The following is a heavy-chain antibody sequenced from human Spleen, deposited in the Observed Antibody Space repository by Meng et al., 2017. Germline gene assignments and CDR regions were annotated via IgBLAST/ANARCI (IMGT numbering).Heavy chain of an antibody. V-gene: IGHV3-9*01. CDR3: AKGRPTYDSSGYYYPVDAFDI. J-gene: IGHJ3*02. CDR2: ISWNSGSI. CDR1: GFTFDDYA. D-gene: IGHD3-22*01. Sequence: SLKISCAASGFTFDDYAMHWVRQAPGKGLEWVSGISWNSGSIGYADSVKGRFTISRDNAKNSLYLQMNSLRAEDTALYYCAKGRPTYDSSGYYYPVDAFDIWGQGTMVTVSS.